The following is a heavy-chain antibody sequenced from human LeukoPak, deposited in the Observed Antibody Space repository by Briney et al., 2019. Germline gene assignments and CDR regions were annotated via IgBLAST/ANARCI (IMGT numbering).Heavy chain of an antibody. CDR1: GFTVSSNY. CDR2: IYSGGST. Sequence: PGGSLRLSCAASGFTVSSNYMSWVRQAPGKGLEWVSVIYSGGSTYYADSVKGRFTTSRDNSKNTLYLQMNSLRAEDTAIYYCARCTTGNTHYPIDYWGQGTLVTVSS. J-gene: IGHJ4*02. CDR3: ARCTTGNTHYPIDY. D-gene: IGHD4-17*01. V-gene: IGHV3-53*01.